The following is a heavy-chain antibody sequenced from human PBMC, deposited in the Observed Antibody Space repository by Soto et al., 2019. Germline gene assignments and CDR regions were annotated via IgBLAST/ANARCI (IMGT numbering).Heavy chain of an antibody. CDR2: IYYSGST. J-gene: IGHJ4*02. V-gene: IGHV4-31*03. Sequence: SETLSLTCTVSGGSISSGGYYWSWIRQHPGKGLEWIGYIYYSGSTYYNPSLKSRVTISVDTSKNQFSLKLSSVTAADTAVYYCAKGSSGSHLYFDYWGRGTLVTVSS. CDR1: GGSISSGGYY. CDR3: AKGSSGSHLYFDY. D-gene: IGHD1-26*01.